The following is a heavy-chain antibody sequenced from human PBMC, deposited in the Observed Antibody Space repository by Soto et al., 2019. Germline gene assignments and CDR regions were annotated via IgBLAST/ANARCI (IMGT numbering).Heavy chain of an antibody. Sequence: AASVKVSCKASGYIFSDYYIHWVRQAPGQGLEWMGWIDPRNGGTKYAQKFQDRLTMTTDTSTSTAFLELRRLRLDDTAVFFCARVLYRNVIHAWGQGTLVTVS. CDR1: GYIFSDYY. J-gene: IGHJ4*02. CDR2: IDPRNGGT. V-gene: IGHV1-2*02. CDR3: ARVLYRNVIHA. D-gene: IGHD5-18*01.